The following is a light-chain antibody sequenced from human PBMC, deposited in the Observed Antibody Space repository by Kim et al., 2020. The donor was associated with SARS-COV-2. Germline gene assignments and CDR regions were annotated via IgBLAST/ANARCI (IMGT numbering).Light chain of an antibody. V-gene: IGKV3-15*01. Sequence: SVSPGERVTLSCRASQSVSSNLAWYQQKPGQAPRLLIYGASSGATGIPARFSGSGSGTEFTLTISSLQSEDFAVYYCQQYNNWPYTFGQGTKLEIK. CDR3: QQYNNWPYT. CDR1: QSVSSN. CDR2: GAS. J-gene: IGKJ2*01.